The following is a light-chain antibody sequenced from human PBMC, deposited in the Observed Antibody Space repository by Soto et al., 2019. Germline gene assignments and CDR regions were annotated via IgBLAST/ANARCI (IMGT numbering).Light chain of an antibody. J-gene: IGKJ1*01. CDR3: QQYSSWPRT. Sequence: EIVLTQSPATLSVSPGGRATLSCRASQNILYNLAWYQQKPGQAPRLLVYGASTRATDAPPRFRGSGSGTESSLTISSLQSEDFATYFCQQYSSWPRTFGQGSRVEIK. CDR2: GAS. CDR1: QNILYN. V-gene: IGKV3-15*01.